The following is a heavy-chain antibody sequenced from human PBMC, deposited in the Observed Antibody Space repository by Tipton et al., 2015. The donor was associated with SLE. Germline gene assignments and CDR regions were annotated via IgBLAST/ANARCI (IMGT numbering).Heavy chain of an antibody. Sequence: TLSLTCAVYSGSFSGYYWSWIRQPPGKGLEWIGEINYSGSTNYNPSLKSRVTMSEDTSKNEFSLKLSSVTAADTAVYYCARYDNWNFDGFDVWGQGTMVIVSS. J-gene: IGHJ3*01. CDR3: ARYDNWNFDGFDV. CDR1: SGSFSGYY. CDR2: INYSGST. V-gene: IGHV4-34*10. D-gene: IGHD1-7*01.